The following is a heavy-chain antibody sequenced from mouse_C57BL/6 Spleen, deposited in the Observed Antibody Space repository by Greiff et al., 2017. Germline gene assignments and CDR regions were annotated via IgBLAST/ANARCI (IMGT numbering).Heavy chain of an antibody. CDR3: ATGDGSSPAWFAY. CDR1: GFNINDYY. V-gene: IGHV14-1*01. CDR2: IDPEDGAT. J-gene: IGHJ3*01. D-gene: IGHD1-1*01. Sequence: VQLQQSGAELVRPGASVKLSCTASGFNINDYYMHWVKQRPEQGLEWIGRIDPEDGATEYAPKFQGKATMTADTSSNTAYLQLSSLTSEDTAVDYCATGDGSSPAWFAYWGQGTLVTVSA.